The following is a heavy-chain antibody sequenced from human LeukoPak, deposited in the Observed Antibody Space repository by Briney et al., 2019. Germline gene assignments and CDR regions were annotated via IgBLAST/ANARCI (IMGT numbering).Heavy chain of an antibody. CDR2: IRSKANSYAT. Sequence: GGSLRLSCATSGFTFSGSAIHWVRQASGKGPEWVGRIRSKANSYATTDVASVRGRFSISREDSKNTAYLQMNSLKTEDTAVYYCTRPSYDSSVSGVVYWGQGTLVTVSS. CDR1: GFTFSGSA. J-gene: IGHJ4*02. CDR3: TRPSYDSSVSGVVY. V-gene: IGHV3-73*01. D-gene: IGHD3-22*01.